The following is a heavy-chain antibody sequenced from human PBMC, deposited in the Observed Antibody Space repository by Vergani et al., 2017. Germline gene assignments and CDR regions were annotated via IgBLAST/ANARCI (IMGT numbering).Heavy chain of an antibody. CDR1: GGSFSGYY. CDR2: INHSGST. V-gene: IGHV4-34*01. D-gene: IGHD6-13*01. CDR3: AREGAAGDWFDP. Sequence: QVQLQQWGAGLLKPSETLSLTCAVYGGSFSGYYWSWIRQPPGKGLEWIGEINHSGSTNYNPSLKSRVTISVDTSKNQFSLKLSSVTAADTAVYYCAREGAAGDWFDPWGQGTLVTVSS. J-gene: IGHJ5*02.